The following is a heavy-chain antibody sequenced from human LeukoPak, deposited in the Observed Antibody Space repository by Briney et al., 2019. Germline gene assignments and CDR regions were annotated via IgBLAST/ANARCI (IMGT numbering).Heavy chain of an antibody. Sequence: GGSLRLSCAASGFTFSSHEMNWVRQAPGKGLEWVSYISSSGSTIYYADSVKGRFTISRDNAKNSLYLQMDSLRAEDTAVYYCAELGITMIGGVWGKGTTVTISS. CDR3: AELGITMIGGV. J-gene: IGHJ6*04. CDR1: GFTFSSHE. D-gene: IGHD3-10*02. V-gene: IGHV3-48*03. CDR2: ISSSGSTI.